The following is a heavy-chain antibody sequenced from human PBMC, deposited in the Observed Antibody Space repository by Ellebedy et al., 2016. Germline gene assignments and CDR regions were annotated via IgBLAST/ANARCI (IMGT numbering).Heavy chain of an antibody. J-gene: IGHJ4*02. CDR2: INDYGTII. Sequence: GESLKISCAASGFTFTAYAMSWVRRAPGKGLEFVSGINDYGTIIHYADSVKGRFTISRDDSKNTLYLQMTSLRADDTALYYCVKDRRGTFSFDDWGQGTLVTVSS. V-gene: IGHV3-64D*06. CDR1: GFTFTAYA. CDR3: VKDRRGTFSFDD.